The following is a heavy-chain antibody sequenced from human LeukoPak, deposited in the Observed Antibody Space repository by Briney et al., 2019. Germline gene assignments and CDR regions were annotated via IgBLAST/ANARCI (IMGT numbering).Heavy chain of an antibody. J-gene: IGHJ4*02. CDR3: ASGSSSSGYLGGY. V-gene: IGHV3-21*01. CDR1: GFTFTSHS. D-gene: IGHD6-13*01. Sequence: GGSLRLSCVASGFTFTSHSLNWLRQAPGKGLEWVASINSNSDYILYAESVEGRFSISRDNARNSVYLQMNSLRAEDTAVYYCASGSSSSGYLGGYWGQGTLVTVSS. CDR2: INSNSDYI.